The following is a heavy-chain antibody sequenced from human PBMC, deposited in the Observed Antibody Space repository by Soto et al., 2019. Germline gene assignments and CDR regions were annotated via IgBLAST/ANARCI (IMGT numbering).Heavy chain of an antibody. CDR2: ISYDGSNK. V-gene: IGHV3-30-3*01. CDR1: GFTFSSYA. Sequence: GGSLRLSCAASGFTFSSYAMHWVRQAPGKGLEWVAVISYDGSNKYYADSVKGRFTISRDNSKNTLYLQMNSLRAEDTAVYYCARDRVIVVVPAAIDAFDIWGQGTMVTVSS. J-gene: IGHJ3*02. CDR3: ARDRVIVVVPAAIDAFDI. D-gene: IGHD2-2*02.